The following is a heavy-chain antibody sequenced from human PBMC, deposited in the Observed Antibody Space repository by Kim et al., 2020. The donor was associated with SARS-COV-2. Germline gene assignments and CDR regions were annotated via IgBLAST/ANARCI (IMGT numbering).Heavy chain of an antibody. CDR2: IRSKANGGTT. V-gene: IGHV3-49*03. D-gene: IGHD3-22*01. Sequence: GGSLRLSCTASGFTFGDCAMSWFRQAPGKGLEWVGFIRSKANGGTTDYAVSVRGRFAISRDDSTTIAYLQMNSLKSEDTGVYYCAKDYCDTSGRRLDYWGQGTVVTVSS. J-gene: IGHJ4*02. CDR3: AKDYCDTSGRRLDY. CDR1: GFTFGDCA.